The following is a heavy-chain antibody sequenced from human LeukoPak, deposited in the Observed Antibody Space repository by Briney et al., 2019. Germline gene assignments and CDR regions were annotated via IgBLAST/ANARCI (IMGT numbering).Heavy chain of an antibody. D-gene: IGHD3-3*01. Sequence: GRSQRLSCVASGFTFSSFGMHWVRQAPGKGLEWVALIWYDGSNTYYADSVKGQFTISRDDSKNTVYLQMNSLRAEDTALYYCARGFLDFDSWGQGTLVIVSS. CDR1: GFTFSSFG. V-gene: IGHV3-33*01. CDR3: ARGFLDFDS. J-gene: IGHJ4*02. CDR2: IWYDGSNT.